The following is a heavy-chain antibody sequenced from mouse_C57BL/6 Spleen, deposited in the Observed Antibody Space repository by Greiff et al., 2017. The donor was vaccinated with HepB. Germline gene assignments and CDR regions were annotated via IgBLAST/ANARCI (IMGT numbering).Heavy chain of an antibody. CDR1: GFTFSDYG. V-gene: IGHV5-17*01. CDR2: ISRGSSTI. CDR3: ARRTTVVATGYYCDY. Sequence: EVMLVESGGGLVKPGGSLKLSCAASGFTFSDYGMHWVRQAPEKGLEWVAYISRGSSTIYYADTVKGRFTISRDNAKNTLFLQMTSLRSEDTAMYYCARRTTVVATGYYCDYWGQGTTLTVSS. D-gene: IGHD1-1*01. J-gene: IGHJ2*01.